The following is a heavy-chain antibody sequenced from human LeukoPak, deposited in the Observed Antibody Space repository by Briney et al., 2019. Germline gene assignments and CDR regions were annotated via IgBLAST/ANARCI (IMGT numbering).Heavy chain of an antibody. CDR3: ARGPRLRFLEWFQGNWFDP. CDR2: MNPNSGNT. J-gene: IGHJ5*02. D-gene: IGHD3-3*01. Sequence: GASVKVSCKASGYTFTSYDINWVRQATGQGLEWMGWMNPNSGNTGYAQKFQGRVTITRNTSISTAYMELSSLRSEDTAVYYCARGPRLRFLEWFQGNWFDPWGQGTLVTVSS. CDR1: GYTFTSYD. V-gene: IGHV1-8*03.